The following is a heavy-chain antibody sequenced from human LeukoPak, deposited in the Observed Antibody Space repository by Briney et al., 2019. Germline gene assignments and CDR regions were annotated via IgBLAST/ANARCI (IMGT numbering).Heavy chain of an antibody. Sequence: PSETLSLTCTVSGGSISSYYWSWIRQPAGKGLEWIGRIYTSGSTNYNPSLKSRVTMSVDTSKYQFSLKLSSVTAADTAVYYCARDPSSGYYFDRAAFDIWGQGTMVTVSS. CDR2: IYTSGST. V-gene: IGHV4-4*07. J-gene: IGHJ3*02. CDR3: ARDPSSGYYFDRAAFDI. D-gene: IGHD3-22*01. CDR1: GGSISSYY.